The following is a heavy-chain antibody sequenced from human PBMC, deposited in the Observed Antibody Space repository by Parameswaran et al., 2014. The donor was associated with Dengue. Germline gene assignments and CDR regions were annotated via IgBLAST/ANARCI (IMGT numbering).Heavy chain of an antibody. Sequence: AISSARWIRQPPGKGLQWIGYVYGSGSTNYNPSLKSRVTISVDTSKNQFSLTLVSMTAADTAVYYCARVPFDEGYYYGLDVWGQGTTVTVSS. CDR1: AISSA. J-gene: IGHJ6*02. CDR3: ARVPFDEGYYYGLDV. CDR2: VYGSGST. V-gene: IGHV4-59*12.